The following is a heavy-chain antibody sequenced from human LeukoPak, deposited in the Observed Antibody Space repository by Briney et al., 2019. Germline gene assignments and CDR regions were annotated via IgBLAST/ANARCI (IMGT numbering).Heavy chain of an antibody. J-gene: IGHJ4*02. CDR3: ARGGRTTDY. CDR1: GFTFNNFA. D-gene: IGHD1-14*01. Sequence: GGSLRLSCAASGFTFNNFAKSWVRQTQGKGLEWVSSIRDNGFGTYYPDSVKGRFTISRDNSKNTLSLQMNSLRADDTAIYYCARGGRTTDYWGQGTLVTVSS. CDR2: IRDNGFGT. V-gene: IGHV3-23*01.